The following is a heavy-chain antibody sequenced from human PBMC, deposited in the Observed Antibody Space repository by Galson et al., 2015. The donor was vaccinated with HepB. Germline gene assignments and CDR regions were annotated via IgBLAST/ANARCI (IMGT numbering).Heavy chain of an antibody. V-gene: IGHV3-23*01. J-gene: IGHJ6*02. CDR2: ISGSGGST. Sequence: SLRLSCAASGFTFDLYAMIWVRQAPGKGLEWVSGISGSGGSTYYADSVKGRFTISSDNSKNTLYLQMNSLRAEDTAIYYCAKATGGDGEDGMDVWGQGTTVTVSS. D-gene: IGHD4-17*01. CDR3: AKATGGDGEDGMDV. CDR1: GFTFDLYA.